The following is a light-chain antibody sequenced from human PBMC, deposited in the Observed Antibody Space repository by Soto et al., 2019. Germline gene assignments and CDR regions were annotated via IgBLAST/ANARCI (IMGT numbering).Light chain of an antibody. CDR2: GAS. J-gene: IGKJ1*01. CDR3: QRYCSSTRT. V-gene: IGKV1-8*01. Sequence: AIRMTQSPSAFSASRGDRATITLRASQGISGYLAWYHQNPGKAPKIMIYGASTLQSGVPARFSGSGSGTDSTLTISCLPYEDVAPYYYQRYCSSTRTFGRGTKVDIK. CDR1: QGISGY.